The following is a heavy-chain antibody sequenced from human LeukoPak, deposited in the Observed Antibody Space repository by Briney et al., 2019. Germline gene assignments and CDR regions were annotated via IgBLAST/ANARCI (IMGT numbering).Heavy chain of an antibody. Sequence: ASVKVSCKASGYTFTGYYMHWVRQVPGQGPEWMGWMNPNSGDTYYAQKFQGRVALTRDTSTSTAYMELNRLTLDDTAVYYCARGYDNSGYWGQGTLVTVSS. D-gene: IGHD3-22*01. CDR2: MNPNSGDT. CDR3: ARGYDNSGY. J-gene: IGHJ4*02. CDR1: GYTFTGYY. V-gene: IGHV1-2*02.